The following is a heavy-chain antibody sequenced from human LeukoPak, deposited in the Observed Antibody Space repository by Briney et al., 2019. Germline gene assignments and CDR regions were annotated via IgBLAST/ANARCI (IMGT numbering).Heavy chain of an antibody. V-gene: IGHV3-48*04. CDR2: VSSTGTNI. D-gene: IGHD3-10*01. CDR1: GFTFRNYG. J-gene: IGHJ4*02. Sequence: GGSLRLSCAASGFTFRNYGMNWVRQAPGKGLEWVSYVSSTGTNINYADSVRGRFTISRDNAKSSLFLQMNNLRLEDTAVYYCARDFRFAFDNWGQGTLVTVSS. CDR3: ARDFRFAFDN.